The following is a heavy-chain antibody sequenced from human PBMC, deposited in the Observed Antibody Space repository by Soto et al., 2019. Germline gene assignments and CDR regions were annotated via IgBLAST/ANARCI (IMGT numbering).Heavy chain of an antibody. J-gene: IGHJ4*02. D-gene: IGHD3-3*01. V-gene: IGHV3-30*03. Sequence: QLQLVESGGGVVQPGRSLRLSCAASGFTFSDCGMHWVRQAPGTGLEWVAVISYDGSDKYYADSVKGRFTISRDNSKNRLYLQMNSLRAEDTAVYYCATMERLFDYWGQGTLVTVSS. CDR2: ISYDGSDK. CDR1: GFTFSDCG. CDR3: ATMERLFDY.